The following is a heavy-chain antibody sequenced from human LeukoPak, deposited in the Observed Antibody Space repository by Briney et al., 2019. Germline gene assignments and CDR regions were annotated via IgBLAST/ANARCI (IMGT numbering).Heavy chain of an antibody. CDR3: AKVSYHYYGSGSYVLDY. Sequence: GGSLRLSCAASGFTFSSYAMSWVRQAPGKGLEWVSAISGSGGSTYYADSVKGRFTISRDNSKNTLYLQMNSLRAEDTAVYYCAKVSYHYYGSGSYVLDYWGREPWSPSPQ. CDR2: ISGSGGST. D-gene: IGHD3-10*01. J-gene: IGHJ4*02. V-gene: IGHV3-23*01. CDR1: GFTFSSYA.